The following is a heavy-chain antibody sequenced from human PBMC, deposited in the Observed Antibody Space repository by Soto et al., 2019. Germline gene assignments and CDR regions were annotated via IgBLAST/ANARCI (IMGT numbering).Heavy chain of an antibody. CDR2: ISAYNGNT. CDR1: GYTFTSYG. D-gene: IGHD3-3*01. V-gene: IGHV1-18*01. J-gene: IGHJ6*02. CDR3: ARLEWLSFPAVPPYGMDV. Sequence: QVQLVQSGAEVKKPGASVKVSCKASGYTFTSYGISWVRQAPGQGLEWMGWISAYNGNTNYAQKLQGRVTMTTDTATSTAYMELRSLRSDDTAVYYCARLEWLSFPAVPPYGMDVWDQGTTVTVSS.